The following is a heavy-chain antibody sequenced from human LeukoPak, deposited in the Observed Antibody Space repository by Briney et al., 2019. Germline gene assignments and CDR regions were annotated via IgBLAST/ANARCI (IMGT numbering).Heavy chain of an antibody. Sequence: PSETLSLTCAVYGGSFSGYYWNWIRQPPGEGLEWIGEINHSGSTNYNPSLKSRVTISVDTSKNHFSLNLSSVTAADTAVYYCARGVYVWGSYRHDAFDIWGQGTMVTVSS. CDR2: INHSGST. CDR1: GGSFSGYY. CDR3: ARGVYVWGSYRHDAFDI. V-gene: IGHV4-34*01. J-gene: IGHJ3*02. D-gene: IGHD3-16*02.